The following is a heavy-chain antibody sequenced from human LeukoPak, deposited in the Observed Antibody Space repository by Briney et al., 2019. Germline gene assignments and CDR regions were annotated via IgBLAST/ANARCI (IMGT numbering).Heavy chain of an antibody. CDR1: GFTFGSYG. D-gene: IGHD1-26*01. V-gene: IGHV3-30*03. Sequence: GGSLRLSCAASGFTFGSYGMHWVRQAPGKGLEWVAVISYDGSNKYYADSVKGRFTISRDNSKNTLYLQMNSLRAEDTAVYYCALGEWELPTFDYWGQGTLVTVSS. J-gene: IGHJ4*02. CDR2: ISYDGSNK. CDR3: ALGEWELPTFDY.